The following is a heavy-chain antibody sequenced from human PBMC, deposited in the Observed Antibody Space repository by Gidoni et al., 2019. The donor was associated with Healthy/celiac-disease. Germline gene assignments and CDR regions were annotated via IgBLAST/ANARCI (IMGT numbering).Heavy chain of an antibody. CDR2: ISGSGGST. Sequence: EVQLLESGGGLVQPGGSLSLSCAASGFTFSSYAMSCVRQAPGKGLEWVSAISGSGGSTYYADSVKGRFTISRDNSKNTLYLQMNSLRAEDTAVYYCAKAGTRYYYDSSGYSDYWGQGTLVTVSS. J-gene: IGHJ4*02. V-gene: IGHV3-23*01. D-gene: IGHD3-22*01. CDR3: AKAGTRYYYDSSGYSDY. CDR1: GFTFSSYA.